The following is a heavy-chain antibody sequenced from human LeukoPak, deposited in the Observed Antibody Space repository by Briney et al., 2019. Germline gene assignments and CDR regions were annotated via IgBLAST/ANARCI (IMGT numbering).Heavy chain of an antibody. CDR3: ASGAGAFDI. J-gene: IGHJ3*02. D-gene: IGHD3-10*01. CDR1: GGSISSGGYS. CDR2: IYHSGST. Sequence: SQTLSLTCAVSGGSISSGGYSWSWIRQPPGKGLEWIGYIYHSGSTYYNPSLKSRVTISVDRSKNQFSLELSSVTAADTAVYYCASGAGAFDIWGQGTMVTVSS. V-gene: IGHV4-30-2*01.